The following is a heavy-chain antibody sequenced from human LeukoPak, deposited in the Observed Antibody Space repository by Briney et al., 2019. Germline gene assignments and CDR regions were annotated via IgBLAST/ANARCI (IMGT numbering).Heavy chain of an antibody. J-gene: IGHJ5*02. Sequence: SETLSLTCAVYGGSFSDYSWTWIRQPPGKGLEWIGEINHSGGTNHNPSLMSRVIMSVDTSKNQFSLKLSSVTAADTAVYYCARRLGYYDILTGYNNWFGPWGQGTLVTVSS. CDR2: INHSGGT. CDR1: GGSFSDYS. CDR3: ARRLGYYDILTGYNNWFGP. D-gene: IGHD3-9*01. V-gene: IGHV4-34*01.